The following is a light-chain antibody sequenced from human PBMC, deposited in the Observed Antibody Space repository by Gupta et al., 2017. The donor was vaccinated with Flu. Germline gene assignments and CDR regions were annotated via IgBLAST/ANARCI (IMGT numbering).Light chain of an antibody. Sequence: VPLGEGATINCKSSQSISRISDNKDYLDWYQQNPGQPPKLLIYWASLREYGVPDRFSGSGSGKDYTLTSSSRQAEDVAVYYWQQDYSDNTFGQGTKLEIK. CDR2: WAS. V-gene: IGKV4-1*01. CDR1: QSISRISDNKDY. CDR3: QQDYSDNT. J-gene: IGKJ2*01.